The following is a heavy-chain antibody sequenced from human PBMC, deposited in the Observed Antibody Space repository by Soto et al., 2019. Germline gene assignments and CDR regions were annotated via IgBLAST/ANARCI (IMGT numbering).Heavy chain of an antibody. CDR3: ARVDYDSSGYYVGFPDY. Sequence: GASLKVSCKASGYTFTIYGISWVRQAPGQGLEWMGWISAYNGNTNYAQKLQGRVTMTTDTSTSTAYMELRSLRSDDTAVYYCARVDYDSSGYYVGFPDYWGQGTLVTVSS. V-gene: IGHV1-18*01. D-gene: IGHD3-22*01. J-gene: IGHJ4*02. CDR1: GYTFTIYG. CDR2: ISAYNGNT.